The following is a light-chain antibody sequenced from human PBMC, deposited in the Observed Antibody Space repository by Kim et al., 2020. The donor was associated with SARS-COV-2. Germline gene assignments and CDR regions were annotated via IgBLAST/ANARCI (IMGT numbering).Light chain of an antibody. CDR3: QQYNNWPRDT. J-gene: IGKJ2*01. Sequence: EIVMTQSPATLSVSPGERATLSCRASQSVSSNLAWYQQKPGQAPRLLIYGASTRATGIPARFSGSGSGTEFTLTISSLQSEDFAVYYCQQYNNWPRDTFRQETKLEI. CDR2: GAS. V-gene: IGKV3-15*01. CDR1: QSVSSN.